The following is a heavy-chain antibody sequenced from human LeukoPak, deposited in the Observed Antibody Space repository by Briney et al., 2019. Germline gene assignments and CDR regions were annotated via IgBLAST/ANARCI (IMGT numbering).Heavy chain of an antibody. J-gene: IGHJ4*02. CDR2: INPSSGST. CDR3: ARVEGYCSNGVCYYYFDY. D-gene: IGHD2-8*01. V-gene: IGHV1-46*03. Sequence: CASVKVSCKTSGYTFISYYMHWLRQPPGQGLEWMGIINPSSGSTAYPQKFQGRVTMTRDTSTSTVYMELSSLRSEDTDVYFCARVEGYCSNGVCYYYFDYWGQGTLVTVSS. CDR1: GYTFISYY.